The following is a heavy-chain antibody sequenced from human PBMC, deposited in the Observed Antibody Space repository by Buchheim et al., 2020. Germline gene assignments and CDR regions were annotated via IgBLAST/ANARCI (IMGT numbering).Heavy chain of an antibody. CDR3: ARGCGGDLGNYFDY. D-gene: IGHD2-21*01. CDR1: GGSFSGYY. V-gene: IGHV4-34*01. Sequence: QVQLQQWGAGLLKPSETLSLTCAVYGGSFSGYYWSWIRQPPGKGLEWIGEINHSGSTNYNPSLKSRVTISVDTTKNQFSLKLSSVTDADTAVYYCARGCGGDLGNYFDYWGQGTL. J-gene: IGHJ4*02. CDR2: INHSGST.